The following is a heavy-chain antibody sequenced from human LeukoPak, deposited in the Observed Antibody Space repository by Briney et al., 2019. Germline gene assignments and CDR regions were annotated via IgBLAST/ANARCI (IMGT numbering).Heavy chain of an antibody. CDR3: ARGSQGGSHYEGVFDY. Sequence: GGSLSLSCAASGFTFSSYTMHWVRQAPGKGLEWVAFISYDGSNKYYADSVKGRFTISRDNSKNTLYLQMNSLRAEDTAVYYCARGSQGGSHYEGVFDYWGQGTLVTVSS. D-gene: IGHD1-26*01. J-gene: IGHJ4*02. V-gene: IGHV3-30*04. CDR1: GFTFSSYT. CDR2: ISYDGSNK.